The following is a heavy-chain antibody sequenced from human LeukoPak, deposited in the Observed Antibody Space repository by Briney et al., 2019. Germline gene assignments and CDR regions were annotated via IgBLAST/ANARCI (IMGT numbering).Heavy chain of an antibody. CDR3: ARAKQGDILTGFVSFDY. J-gene: IGHJ4*02. CDR1: GYTFTSYG. V-gene: IGHV1-18*04. Sequence: ASVKVSCKAYGYTFTSYGISWVRQAPGQGLEWMGWISAYNGNTNYAQKLQGRVTMTTDSSTSTAYMELRSLRSDDTAVYYCARAKQGDILTGFVSFDYWGQGTLVTVSS. D-gene: IGHD3-9*01. CDR2: ISAYNGNT.